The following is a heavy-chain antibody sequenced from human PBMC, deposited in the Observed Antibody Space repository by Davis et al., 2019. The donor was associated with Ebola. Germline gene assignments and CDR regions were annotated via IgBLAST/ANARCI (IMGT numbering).Heavy chain of an antibody. CDR2: TYYSSKWYN. CDR1: GDSVSSGG. CDR3: TRGWLRGWFDP. D-gene: IGHD5-12*01. Sequence: PSETLSLTCAISGDSVSSGGWNWIRQSPSRGLEWLGRTYYSSKWYNDYAVSVKSRITINPDTSKNQFYLQLNSVTPEDTAVYYCTRGWLRGWFDPWGEGTTVTVSS. J-gene: IGHJ6*04. V-gene: IGHV6-1*01.